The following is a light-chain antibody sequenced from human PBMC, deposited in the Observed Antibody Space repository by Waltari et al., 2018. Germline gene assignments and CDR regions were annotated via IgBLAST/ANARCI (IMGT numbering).Light chain of an antibody. CDR3: LLYMGSGIWV. Sequence: QTVVTREPSSSVSPGGTVTLTCALSSGPISGTSYACWYQRTPGQAPRTLVYKTNSRSSGVPDRFSGSVRGNKAALTITGAQADDESDYYCLLYMGSGIWVFGGGTKLTVL. J-gene: IGLJ3*02. CDR1: SGPISGTSY. V-gene: IGLV8-61*01. CDR2: KTN.